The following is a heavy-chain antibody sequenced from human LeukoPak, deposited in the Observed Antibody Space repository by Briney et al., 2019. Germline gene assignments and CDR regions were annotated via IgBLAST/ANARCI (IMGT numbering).Heavy chain of an antibody. CDR1: GFTSGVYA. V-gene: IGHV3-23*01. D-gene: IGHD3-3*01. Sequence: GGSLRLSCVASGFTSGVYAMSWVRQAPGKGLEWVSAFSGGGDSFYADSVRGRFSVSADKSKNILYLQMNSLRVEDTAVYYCARAGAYYDFWSGGFWFDPWGQGTLVTVSS. CDR3: ARAGAYYDFWSGGFWFDP. J-gene: IGHJ5*02. CDR2: FSGGGDS.